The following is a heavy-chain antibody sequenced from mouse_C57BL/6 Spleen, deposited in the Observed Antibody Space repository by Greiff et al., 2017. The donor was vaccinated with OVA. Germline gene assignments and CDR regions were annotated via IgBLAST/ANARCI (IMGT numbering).Heavy chain of an antibody. CDR3: ARTPQLYYFDY. Sequence: EVQLVESGGGLVKPGGSLKLSCAASGFTFSDYGMHWVRQAPEKGLEWVAYISSGSSTIYYADTVKGRFTISRDNAKNTLFLQMTSLRSEDTAMYYCARTPQLYYFDYWGQGTTLTVSS. J-gene: IGHJ2*01. CDR1: GFTFSDYG. V-gene: IGHV5-17*01. CDR2: ISSGSSTI.